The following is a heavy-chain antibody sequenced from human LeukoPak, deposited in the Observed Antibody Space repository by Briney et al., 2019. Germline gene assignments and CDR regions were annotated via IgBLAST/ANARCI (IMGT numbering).Heavy chain of an antibody. V-gene: IGHV4-34*01. D-gene: IGHD3-9*01. CDR2: VNHSGTT. J-gene: IGHJ4*02. CDR3: AGNYDTLTGYDY. CDR1: GGSFSRYY. Sequence: SETLSLTCAVYGGSFSRYYWTWIRQPPGKGLEWVGEVNHSGTTNYNSSLNSRLAMSVDTSKNQFSLKLSSVTAADTAVYYCAGNYDTLTGYDYWGQGTLVTVSS.